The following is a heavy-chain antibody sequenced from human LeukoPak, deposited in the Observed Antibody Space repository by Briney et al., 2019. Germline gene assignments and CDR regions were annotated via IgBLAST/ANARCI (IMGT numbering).Heavy chain of an antibody. CDR3: ARDRMGGSYKRTDY. CDR2: ISSSSSHI. CDR1: GFTFSSYS. D-gene: IGHD1-26*01. Sequence: GGSLRLSCAASGFTFSSYSMNWVRQAPGKGLEWVSSISSSSSHIYYADSVKGRFTISRDNAKNSLYLQMNSLRAEDTAVYYCARDRMGGSYKRTDYWGQGTLVTVSS. V-gene: IGHV3-21*01. J-gene: IGHJ4*02.